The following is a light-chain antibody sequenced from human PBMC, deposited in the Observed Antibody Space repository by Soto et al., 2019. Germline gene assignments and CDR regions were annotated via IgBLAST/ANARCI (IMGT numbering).Light chain of an antibody. CDR2: DAS. CDR1: QSVSSY. Sequence: EVVLTQSPATLSLSPGERATLSCRASQSVSSYLAWYQQKPGQAPRLLIFDASRRATGIPARFSGSASGTDFTLTISSLEPEDFAVYYCQQRYTWPPTFGGGAKVEIK. V-gene: IGKV3-11*01. J-gene: IGKJ4*01. CDR3: QQRYTWPPT.